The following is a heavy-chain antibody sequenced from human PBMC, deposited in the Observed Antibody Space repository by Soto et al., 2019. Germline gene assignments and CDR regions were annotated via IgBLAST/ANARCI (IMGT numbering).Heavy chain of an antibody. J-gene: IGHJ4*02. Sequence: VKGSCKASGVTFSSYSINWVRQAPGQGFEWMGGIIPILGTANFTQKFQGRVTVTADESTSTAHMELSSLRSEDTAVYYCATYDSSGYYPQNHYWGTGPLVTVSS. CDR1: GVTFSSYS. V-gene: IGHV1-69*13. CDR2: IIPILGTA. CDR3: ATYDSSGYYPQNHY. D-gene: IGHD3-22*01.